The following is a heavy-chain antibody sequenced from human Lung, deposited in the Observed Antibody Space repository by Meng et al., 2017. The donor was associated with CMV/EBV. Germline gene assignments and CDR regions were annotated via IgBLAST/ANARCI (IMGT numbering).Heavy chain of an antibody. J-gene: IGHJ3*02. D-gene: IGHD1-26*01. CDR2: AANKANRYTT. CDR1: GFILSDHY. V-gene: IGHV3-72*01. CDR3: TRGHSGIDIYAFDI. Sequence: SXAGSGFILSDHYIDWVRQAPGKGLEWIGRAANKANRYTTEYAASVKGRFTFSRYDSENSLYLQMNSLKSEDTAVYYCTRGHSGIDIYAFDIWGQGXLLTVSS.